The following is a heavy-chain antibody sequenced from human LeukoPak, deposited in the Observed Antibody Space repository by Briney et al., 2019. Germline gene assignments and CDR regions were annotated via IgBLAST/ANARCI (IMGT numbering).Heavy chain of an antibody. CDR3: ARESRYGAFDI. J-gene: IGHJ3*02. D-gene: IGHD3-9*01. Sequence: ETLSLTCAVYGGSFSGYYWSWIRQPPGKGLDWVSLINWNGGSTNYADSVKGRFTISRDNAKNSLYLQMNSLRAEDTALYYCARESRYGAFDIWGQGTMVTVSS. CDR1: GGSFSGYY. CDR2: INWNGGST. V-gene: IGHV3-20*04.